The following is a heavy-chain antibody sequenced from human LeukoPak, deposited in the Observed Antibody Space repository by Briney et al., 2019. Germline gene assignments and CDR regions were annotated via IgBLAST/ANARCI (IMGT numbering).Heavy chain of an antibody. J-gene: IGHJ4*02. V-gene: IGHV4-34*01. CDR2: INHSGST. Sequence: PSETLSLTCAVYGGSFSGYYWSWIRQPPGKGLEWIGEINHSGSTNYNPSLKSRVTISVDTSKNQFSLKLSSVTAADTAVYYCASSGTVVTKFNYWGQGTLVTVSS. D-gene: IGHD4-23*01. CDR3: ASSGTVVTKFNY. CDR1: GGSFSGYY.